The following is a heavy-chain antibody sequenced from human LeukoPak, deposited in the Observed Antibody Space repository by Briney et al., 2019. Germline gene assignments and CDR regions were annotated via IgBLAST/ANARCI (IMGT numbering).Heavy chain of an antibody. Sequence: GASVKVSCKASGYTFTSYGISWVRQAPGQGLEWMGWISAYNGNTNYAQQLQGRVTMTTDTSTSTAYMELRSLRSDDTAVYYCARDVAAAGAYYFDYWGQGTLVTVSS. J-gene: IGHJ4*02. CDR3: ARDVAAAGAYYFDY. CDR2: ISAYNGNT. CDR1: GYTFTSYG. D-gene: IGHD6-13*01. V-gene: IGHV1-18*01.